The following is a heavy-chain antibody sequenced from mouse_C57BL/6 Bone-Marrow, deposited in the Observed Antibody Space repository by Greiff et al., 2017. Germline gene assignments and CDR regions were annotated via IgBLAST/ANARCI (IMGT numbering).Heavy chain of an antibody. J-gene: IGHJ2*01. Sequence: VQLQQSGASVKISCKVSGYAFSTYWMNWVKQRPGKGLEWIGQIYPGDGDTNYNGKFKGKATLTADKSSSTADMQLSSLTAEDAAVYFCARDWDYFDYWGQGTTLTVSS. CDR1: GYAFSTYW. CDR2: IYPGDGDT. CDR3: ARDWDYFDY. V-gene: IGHV1-80*01. D-gene: IGHD4-1*01.